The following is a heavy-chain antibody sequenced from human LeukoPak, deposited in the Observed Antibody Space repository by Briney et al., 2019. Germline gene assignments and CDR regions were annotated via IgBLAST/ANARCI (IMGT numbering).Heavy chain of an antibody. CDR1: GFTFGSYA. J-gene: IGHJ4*02. CDR3: AKTTTGYSSGRYPAWPIDY. D-gene: IGHD2-15*01. V-gene: IGHV3-23*01. CDR2: IFGSGGSA. Sequence: GGSLRLSCAASGFTFGSYAMYWVRQAPGEGLEWVSGIFGSGGSAHYADSVKGRVTISRDNYKNTVYLQMDSLRGEDWATYYCAKTTTGYSSGRYPAWPIDYWGQGTLVTVSS.